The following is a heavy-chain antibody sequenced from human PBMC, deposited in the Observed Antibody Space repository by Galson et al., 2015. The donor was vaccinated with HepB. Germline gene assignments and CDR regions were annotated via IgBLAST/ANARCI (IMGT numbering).Heavy chain of an antibody. V-gene: IGHV3-74*01. CDR3: ARGYSSGWFVFDY. Sequence: SLRLSCAASGFTFSSYWMHWVRQAPGKGLVWVSRINSDGSSTSYADSVKGRFTISRDNAKNTLYLQMNSLRAEDTAVYYCARGYSSGWFVFDYWGQGTLVTVSS. J-gene: IGHJ4*02. CDR1: GFTFSSYW. CDR2: INSDGSST. D-gene: IGHD6-19*01.